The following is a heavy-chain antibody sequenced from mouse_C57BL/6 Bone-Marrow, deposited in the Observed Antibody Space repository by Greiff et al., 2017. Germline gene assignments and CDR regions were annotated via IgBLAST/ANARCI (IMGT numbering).Heavy chain of an antibody. V-gene: IGHV5-6*01. J-gene: IGHJ2*01. CDR3: ARHGKGDY. CDR2: ISSGGSYT. CDR1: GFTFSSYG. Sequence: DVQLVESGGDLVKPGGSLKLSCAASGFTFSSYGMSWVRQTPDKRLEWVATISSGGSYTYYPDSVKGRFTISRDNAKNTLYLQMSSLKSEDTAMYYCARHGKGDYWGQGTTLTVSS. D-gene: IGHD2-1*01.